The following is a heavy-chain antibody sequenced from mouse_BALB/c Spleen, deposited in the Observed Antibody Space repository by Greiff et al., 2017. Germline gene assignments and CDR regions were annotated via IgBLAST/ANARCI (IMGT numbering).Heavy chain of an antibody. D-gene: IGHD3-3*01. CDR1: GFTFSSYG. Sequence: EVHLVESGGGLVQPGGSLKLSCAASGFTFSSYGMSWVRQTPDKRLELVATINSNGGSTYYPDSVKGRFTISRDNAKNTLYLQMSSLKSEDTAMYYCARDRAATTYWGQGTLGTVSA. CDR3: ARDRAATTY. J-gene: IGHJ3*01. CDR2: INSNGGST. V-gene: IGHV5-6-3*01.